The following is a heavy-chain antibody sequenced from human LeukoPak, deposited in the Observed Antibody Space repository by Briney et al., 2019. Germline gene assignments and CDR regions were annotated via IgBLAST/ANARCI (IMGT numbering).Heavy chain of an antibody. J-gene: IGHJ4*02. V-gene: IGHV4-39*07. Sequence: SETLSLTCTVSGGSISSGSYYWGWIRQPPGKGLEWIGEINHSGSTNYNPSLKSRVTISVDTSKNQFSLKLSSVTAADTAVYYCARGPYYYDSSGYPPLYYFDYWGQGTLVTVSS. CDR1: GGSISSGSYY. D-gene: IGHD3-22*01. CDR3: ARGPYYYDSSGYPPLYYFDY. CDR2: INHSGST.